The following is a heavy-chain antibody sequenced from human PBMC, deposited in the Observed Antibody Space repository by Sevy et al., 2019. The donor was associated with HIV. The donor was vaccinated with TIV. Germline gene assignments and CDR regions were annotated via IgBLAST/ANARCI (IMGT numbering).Heavy chain of an antibody. D-gene: IGHD3-10*01. V-gene: IGHV1-2*02. CDR2: INPNSGGT. J-gene: IGHJ5*02. CDR1: GYTFTGYY. CDR3: ATTRGYYYGSGSYFS. Sequence: ASVKVSCKASGYTFTGYYMHWVRQAPGQGLEWMGWINPNSGGTNYAQKFQGRVTMTRDTSIVTAYMELSRLRSDDTAVYSCATTRGYYYGSGSYFSWGQGTLVTVSS.